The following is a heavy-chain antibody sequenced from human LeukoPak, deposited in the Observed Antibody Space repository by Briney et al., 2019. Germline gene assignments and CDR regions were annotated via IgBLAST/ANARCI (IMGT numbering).Heavy chain of an antibody. Sequence: GGSLRLSCAASGFTFSSYAMHWVRQAPGKGLEWVAVISYDGSNKYYADSVKGRFTISRDNSKNTLYLQMDSLRAEDTAVYYCARGVRDVLQTLTAGYYFDYWGQGTLVTVSS. CDR1: GFTFSSYA. J-gene: IGHJ4*02. CDR3: ARGVRDVLQTLTAGYYFDY. V-gene: IGHV3-30-3*01. D-gene: IGHD5-24*01. CDR2: ISYDGSNK.